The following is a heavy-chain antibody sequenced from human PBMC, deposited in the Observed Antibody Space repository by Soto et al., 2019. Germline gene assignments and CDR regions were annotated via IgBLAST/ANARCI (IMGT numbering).Heavy chain of an antibody. CDR3: ARDGGVGGSYYLDF. D-gene: IGHD1-26*01. CDR1: GFTFNSYS. V-gene: IGHV3-21*01. CDR2: ISSFSNYM. Sequence: PGGSLRLSCAASGFTFNSYSMNWVRQAPGKGLEWVSSISSFSNYMYYTDSVKGRFTISRDNARNSLYLQMNSLRAEDTAVYYCARDGGVGGSYYLDFWGQGTSVTVSS. J-gene: IGHJ4*02.